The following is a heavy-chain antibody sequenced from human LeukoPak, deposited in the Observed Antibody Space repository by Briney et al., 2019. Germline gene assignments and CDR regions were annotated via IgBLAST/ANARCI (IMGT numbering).Heavy chain of an antibody. V-gene: IGHV3-30*18. CDR3: AKSATKYSGYDEYYFHY. D-gene: IGHD5-12*01. J-gene: IGHJ4*02. Sequence: GGSLRLSCAASGFTFSSYAMHWVRQAPGKGLEWVAVISYDGSNKYYADSVKGRFTISRDNSKNTLYLQMNSLRAEDTAVYYCAKSATKYSGYDEYYFHYWGQGTLVTVSS. CDR2: ISYDGSNK. CDR1: GFTFSSYA.